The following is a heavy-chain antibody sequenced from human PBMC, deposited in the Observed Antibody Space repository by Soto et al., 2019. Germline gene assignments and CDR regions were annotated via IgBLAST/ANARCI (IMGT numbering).Heavy chain of an antibody. V-gene: IGHV3-53*01. CDR2: IYTAGGT. Sequence: GGSLRLSCAASGFTVSNTYMTWVRQPPGEGLECVSVIYTAGGTNYADSVKGRFIISRDNSKNTPYLQMNSLRAEDTAVYYCARALPVAKGGFDPWGQGTLVTVSS. J-gene: IGHJ5*02. D-gene: IGHD2-2*01. CDR1: GFTVSNTY. CDR3: ARALPVAKGGFDP.